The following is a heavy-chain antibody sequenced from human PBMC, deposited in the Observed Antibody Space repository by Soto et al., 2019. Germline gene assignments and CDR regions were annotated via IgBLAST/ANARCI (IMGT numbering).Heavy chain of an antibody. Sequence: SETLSLTCTVSGGSISSGGYYWSWIRQHPGKGLEWIGYIYYSGSTYYNPSPKSRVTISVDTSKNQFSLKLSSVTAADTAVYYCARGLYSSSYQPFDPWGQGTLVTVSS. CDR3: ARGLYSSSYQPFDP. J-gene: IGHJ5*02. CDR2: IYYSGST. D-gene: IGHD6-6*01. CDR1: GGSISSGGYY. V-gene: IGHV4-31*03.